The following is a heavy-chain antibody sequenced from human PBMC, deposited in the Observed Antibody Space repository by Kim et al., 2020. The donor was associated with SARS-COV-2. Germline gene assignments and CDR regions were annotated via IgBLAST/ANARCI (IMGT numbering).Heavy chain of an antibody. CDR3: ASKNVAGTSTGHYYYYGMDV. D-gene: IGHD6-19*01. V-gene: IGHV3-33*01. CDR2: IWYDGSNK. CDR1: GFTFSSYG. J-gene: IGHJ6*02. Sequence: GGSLRLSCAASGFTFSSYGMHWVRQAPGKGLEWVAVIWYDGSNKYYADSVKGRFTISRDNSKNTLYLQMNSLRAEDTAVYYCASKNVAGTSTGHYYYYGMDVWGQGTTVTVSS.